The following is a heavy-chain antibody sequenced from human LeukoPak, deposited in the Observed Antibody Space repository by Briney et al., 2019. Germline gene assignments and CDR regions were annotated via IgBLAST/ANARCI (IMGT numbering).Heavy chain of an antibody. CDR1: GGSISSGDYY. D-gene: IGHD2-2*01. Sequence: SETLSLTCTVSGGSISSGDYYWSWIRQPPGKGLEWIGYIYYSGSTYYNPPLKSRVTISVDTSKNQFSLKLSSVTAADTAVYYCAREYCSSTSCYNWFDPWGQGTLVTVSS. CDR2: IYYSGST. V-gene: IGHV4-30-4*01. J-gene: IGHJ5*02. CDR3: AREYCSSTSCYNWFDP.